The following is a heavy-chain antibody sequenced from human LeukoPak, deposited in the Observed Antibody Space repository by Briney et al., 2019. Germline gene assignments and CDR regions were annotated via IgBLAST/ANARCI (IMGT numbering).Heavy chain of an antibody. Sequence: PGGSLRLSCAASGFTFSSYWMSWVRQAPGKGLEWVANIKQDGSEKYYVDSVKGRFTISRDNAKNSLYLQMNSLRAEDTAVYYCARGALDIVVVPAYAFDIWGQGTMVTVSS. CDR1: GFTFSSYW. CDR2: IKQDGSEK. CDR3: ARGALDIVVVPAYAFDI. J-gene: IGHJ3*02. V-gene: IGHV3-7*01. D-gene: IGHD2-2*01.